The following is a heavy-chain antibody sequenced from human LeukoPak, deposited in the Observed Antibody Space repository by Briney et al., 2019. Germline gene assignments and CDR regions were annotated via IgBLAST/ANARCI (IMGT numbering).Heavy chain of an antibody. CDR3: ARIXXXDGTYWGNSYXXXDV. J-gene: IGHJ6*03. CDR2: IDHSGST. D-gene: IGHD4-23*01. V-gene: IGHV4-34*01. Sequence: PSETLSLTCAVYGGSFSGYYWSWIRQPPGKGLEWIGEIDHSGSTNYNPSLKSRVTVSLDTSNNQFSLKLTSVTAADTAVYYCARIXXXDGTYWGNSYXXXDVXGKG. CDR1: GGSFSGYY.